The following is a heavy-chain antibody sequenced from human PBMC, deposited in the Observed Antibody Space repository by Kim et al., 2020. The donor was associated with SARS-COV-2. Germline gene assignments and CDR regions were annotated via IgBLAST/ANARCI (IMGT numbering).Heavy chain of an antibody. J-gene: IGHJ5*02. CDR2: INSDGSST. D-gene: IGHD5-12*01. Sequence: GGSLRLSCAASGFTFSSYWMHWVRQAPGKGLVWVSRINSDGSSTSYADSVKGRFTISRDNAKNTLYLQMNRLRAEDTAVYYCARDAINQESQGYSGYDSPSVIYNWFNPWGQGTLVTVSS. V-gene: IGHV3-74*01. CDR3: ARDAINQESQGYSGYDSPSVIYNWFNP. CDR1: GFTFSSYW.